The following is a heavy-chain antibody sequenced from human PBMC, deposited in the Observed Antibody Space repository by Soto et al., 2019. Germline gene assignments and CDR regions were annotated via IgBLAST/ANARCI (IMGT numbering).Heavy chain of an antibody. D-gene: IGHD2-2*01. V-gene: IGHV3-23*01. J-gene: IGHJ6*02. CDR1: ELTFSTCA. CDR2: ISGSGGST. CDR3: AKDVGYCSRTSCPSYHYYYGMDV. Sequence: GGSLRRSCAAGELTFSTCAMSWVRKAPGKGLEWSSAISGSGGSTYYADSVKGRFTISRDNYKNTLYLQMNSLRAEDTAVYYCAKDVGYCSRTSCPSYHYYYGMDVWGQGTTVTVSS.